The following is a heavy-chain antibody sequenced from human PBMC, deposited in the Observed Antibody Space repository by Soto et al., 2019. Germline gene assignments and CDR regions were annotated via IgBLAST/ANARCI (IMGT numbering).Heavy chain of an antibody. Sequence: GGSLTLSCAVSGFSFSSYSTNWVRQAPGKGLEWVSSISSSSSYIYYTDSVKGRFTISRDNAKNSLYLQMNSLRAEDTAVYYCASVVVVVASTYGMDVWGQGTTVTVSS. CDR1: GFSFSSYS. V-gene: IGHV3-21*01. D-gene: IGHD2-15*01. CDR2: ISSSSSYI. CDR3: ASVVVVVASTYGMDV. J-gene: IGHJ6*02.